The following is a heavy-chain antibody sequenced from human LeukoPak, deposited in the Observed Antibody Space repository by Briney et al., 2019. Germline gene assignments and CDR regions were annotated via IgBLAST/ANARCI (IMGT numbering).Heavy chain of an antibody. Sequence: GRSLRLSCAASGFTFSSYSMNWVRQAPGKGLEWVSSISSSSSYIYYADSVKGRFTISRDNAKNSLYLQMNSLRAEDTAVYYCARDADYGAASWFDPWGQGTLVTVSS. D-gene: IGHD4-17*01. CDR2: ISSSSSYI. CDR1: GFTFSSYS. CDR3: ARDADYGAASWFDP. J-gene: IGHJ5*02. V-gene: IGHV3-21*01.